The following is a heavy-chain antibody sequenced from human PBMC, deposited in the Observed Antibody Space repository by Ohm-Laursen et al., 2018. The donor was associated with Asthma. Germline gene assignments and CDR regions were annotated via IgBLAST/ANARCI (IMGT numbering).Heavy chain of an antibody. CDR2: ISYDGSNK. CDR1: GFTFSSYA. J-gene: IGHJ5*02. D-gene: IGHD3-9*01. V-gene: IGHV3-30-3*01. CDR3: ARDYYDILTGYPNWFDP. Sequence: SLRLSCTASGFTFSSYAMHWVRQAPGKGLEWVAVISYDGSNKYYAESVKGRFTISRDNSMNTLYVQMNSLRAEGTAVYYCARDYYDILTGYPNWFDPWGQGTLVTVSS.